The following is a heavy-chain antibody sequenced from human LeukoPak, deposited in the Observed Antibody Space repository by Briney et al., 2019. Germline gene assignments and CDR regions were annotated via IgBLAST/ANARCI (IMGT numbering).Heavy chain of an antibody. CDR1: GFTVSSYA. CDR2: ISGSGGST. J-gene: IGHJ5*02. CDR3: AKEGPPPTHQNWFDP. Sequence: GVLRLSCAASGFTVSSYAMTWVRRAPGKGLEWVSAISGSGGSTYYADSVKGRFTISRDNSKNTLYLQMNSLRAEDTAVYYCAKEGPPPTHQNWFDPWGQGTLVTVSS. V-gene: IGHV3-23*01.